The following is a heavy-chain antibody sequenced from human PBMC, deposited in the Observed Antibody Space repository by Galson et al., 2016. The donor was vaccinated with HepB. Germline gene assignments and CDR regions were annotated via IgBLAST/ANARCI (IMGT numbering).Heavy chain of an antibody. Sequence: SETLSLTCAVYGGSFSGHQWSWIRQPPGKGLEWIGEINHSGSTNYKPSLKSRVTISVDTSKNQFSLKLSSVTAADTAVYYCVRGLYDFWSGYYGRVPNFDYWGQGTLVTVSS. D-gene: IGHD3-3*01. CDR2: INHSGST. V-gene: IGHV4-34*01. CDR3: VRGLYDFWSGYYGRVPNFDY. CDR1: GGSFSGHQ. J-gene: IGHJ4*02.